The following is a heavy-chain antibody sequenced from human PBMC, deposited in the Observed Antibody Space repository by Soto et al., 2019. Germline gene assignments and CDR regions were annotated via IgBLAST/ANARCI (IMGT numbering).Heavy chain of an antibody. CDR1: GYTFTGYY. D-gene: IGHD4-17*01. V-gene: IGHV1-2*02. Sequence: QVQLVQSGAEVKKPGASVKVSCKASGYTFTGYYMHWVRQAPGQGLEWMGWINPNSGGTNYAQKFQGRVTMTRDTSISTAYMELSRLRSDDTAVYYCARDKTQWDYGDYEVTDYWGQGTLVTVSS. J-gene: IGHJ4*02. CDR3: ARDKTQWDYGDYEVTDY. CDR2: INPNSGGT.